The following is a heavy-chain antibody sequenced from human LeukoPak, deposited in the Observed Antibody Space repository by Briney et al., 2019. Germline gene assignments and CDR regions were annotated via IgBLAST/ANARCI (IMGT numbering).Heavy chain of an antibody. V-gene: IGHV3-30-3*01. CDR1: GFTFSSYA. CDR2: ISYDGSNK. CDR3: ARPTTVTTVDAFDI. J-gene: IGHJ3*02. D-gene: IGHD4-17*01. Sequence: GGSLRLSCAASGFTFSSYAMHWVRQAPAKGLEWVAVISYDGSNKYYADSVKGRFTISRDNSKNTLYLQMTSLRALDTAVYFCARPTTVTTVDAFDIWGLGTMVTVSS.